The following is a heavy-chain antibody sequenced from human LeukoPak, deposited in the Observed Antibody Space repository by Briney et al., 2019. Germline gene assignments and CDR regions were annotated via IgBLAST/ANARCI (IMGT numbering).Heavy chain of an antibody. V-gene: IGHV1-18*01. D-gene: IGHD5-12*01. CDR2: ISAYNGNA. CDR3: ARVWLRGSWFDP. J-gene: IGHJ5*02. CDR1: GYTFTSYG. Sequence: ASVKVSCKASGYTFTSYGISWVRQAPGQGLEWMGWISAYNGNANYAQKLQGRVTMTTDTSTSTAYMELRSLRSDDTAVYYCARVWLRGSWFDPWGQGTLVTVSS.